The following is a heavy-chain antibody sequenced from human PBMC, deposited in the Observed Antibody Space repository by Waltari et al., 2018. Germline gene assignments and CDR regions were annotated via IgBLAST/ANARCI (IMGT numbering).Heavy chain of an antibody. CDR1: GGSFSGSY. CDR2: INHSGST. Sequence: QVQLQQWGAGLLKPSETLSLTCAVYGGSFSGSYCSWLRQPPGKGLEWIGEINHSGSTNYNPSLKSRVTISVDTSKNQFSLKLSSVTAADTAVYYCARGRTRKHIVVVTAIHRWFDPWGQGTLVTVSS. V-gene: IGHV4-34*01. D-gene: IGHD2-21*02. CDR3: ARGRTRKHIVVVTAIHRWFDP. J-gene: IGHJ5*02.